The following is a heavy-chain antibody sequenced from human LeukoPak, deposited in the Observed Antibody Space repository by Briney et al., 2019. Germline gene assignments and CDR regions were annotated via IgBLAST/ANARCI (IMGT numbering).Heavy chain of an antibody. J-gene: IGHJ4*02. CDR1: GFTFSSYG. CDR3: AKGLVLDY. V-gene: IGHV3-30*18. Sequence: GGSLRLSCAASGFTFSSYGMHWVRQAPGKGLEWVAVISYDGSNKYYADSVKGRFTISRDNSKNTLYLQMNSLRAEDTAVYYCAKGLVLDYWGQGTLVTVSS. D-gene: IGHD1-26*01. CDR2: ISYDGSNK.